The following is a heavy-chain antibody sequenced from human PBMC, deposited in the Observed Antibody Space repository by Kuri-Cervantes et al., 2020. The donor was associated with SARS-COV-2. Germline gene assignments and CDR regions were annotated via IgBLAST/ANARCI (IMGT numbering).Heavy chain of an antibody. CDR2: IKSKTDRGIT. Sequence: RGSMRLSCAASRFTFSNAWISWVRQAPGKGLEWVGRIKSKTDRGITDYAAPVKGRFTISRDDSKNTLYLRMNSLKTEDTAVYYCTTVRGGSGSYGAYYYYYYGMDVWGQGTTVTVSS. CDR1: RFTFSNAW. CDR3: TTVRGGSGSYGAYYYYYYGMDV. D-gene: IGHD3-10*01. J-gene: IGHJ6*02. V-gene: IGHV3-15*01.